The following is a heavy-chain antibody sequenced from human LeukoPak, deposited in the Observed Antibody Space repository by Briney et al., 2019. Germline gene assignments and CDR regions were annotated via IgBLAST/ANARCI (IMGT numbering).Heavy chain of an antibody. CDR2: IYYSGST. J-gene: IGHJ6*02. CDR3: ARHGVGITIFGVVNDYYYYYGMDV. D-gene: IGHD3-3*01. V-gene: IGHV4-59*08. CDR1: GGSISSYY. Sequence: SETLSLTCTVSGGSISSYYWSWIRQPPGKGLEWIGYIYYSGSTNYNPSLNSRVTISVDTSKNQFSLKLSSVTAADTAVYYCARHGVGITIFGVVNDYYYYYGMDVWGQGTTVTVSS.